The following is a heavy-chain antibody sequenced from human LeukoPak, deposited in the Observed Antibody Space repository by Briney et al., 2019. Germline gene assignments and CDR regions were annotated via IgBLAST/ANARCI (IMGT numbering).Heavy chain of an antibody. J-gene: IGHJ4*02. Sequence: PSQTLFLTCTVSGGSISSGGYYWSWIRQPPGKGLEWIGYIYHSGSTYYNPSLKSRVTISVDTSKNQFSLKLSSVTAADTAVYYCARDAPQGVMVRGVIITSLPFDYWGQGTLVTVSS. CDR1: GGSISSGGYY. CDR3: ARDAPQGVMVRGVIITSLPFDY. CDR2: IYHSGST. V-gene: IGHV4-30-2*01. D-gene: IGHD3-10*01.